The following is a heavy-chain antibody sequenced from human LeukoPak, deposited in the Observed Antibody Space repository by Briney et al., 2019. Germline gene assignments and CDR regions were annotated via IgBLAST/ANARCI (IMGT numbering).Heavy chain of an antibody. Sequence: ASVKVSCKASGYTFTSYAMNWVRQAPGQGLEWMGWINPNSGGTNYAQKFQGRVTMTRDTSISTAYMELSRLRSDDTAVYYCAREEGGSYVPRNPWGQGTLVTVSS. V-gene: IGHV1-2*02. D-gene: IGHD1-26*01. J-gene: IGHJ5*02. CDR1: GYTFTSYA. CDR3: AREEGGSYVPRNP. CDR2: INPNSGGT.